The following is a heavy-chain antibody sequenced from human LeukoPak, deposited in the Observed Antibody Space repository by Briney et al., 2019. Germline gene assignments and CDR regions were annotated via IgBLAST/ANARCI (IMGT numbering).Heavy chain of an antibody. J-gene: IGHJ4*02. V-gene: IGHV3-21*01. D-gene: IGHD5-12*01. CDR1: GLTFSSYS. CDR2: ISSSSSYI. CDR3: ARTGSGYDYEGYFDY. Sequence: GGSLRLSCAASGLTFSSYSMNWVRQAPGKGLEWVSSISSSSSYIYYADSVKGRFTISRDNAKNSLYLQMNSLRAEDTAVYYCARTGSGYDYEGYFDYWGQGTLVTVSS.